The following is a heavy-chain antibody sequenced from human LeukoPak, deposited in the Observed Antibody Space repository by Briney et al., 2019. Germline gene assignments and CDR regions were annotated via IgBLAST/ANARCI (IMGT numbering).Heavy chain of an antibody. D-gene: IGHD5-18*01. Sequence: GGSLRLSCAASGFTFSSYEMNWVRQAPGKGLEWVSYIRSSGTTIYYADSVKGRFTISRDNAKNSLYLQMNSLRAEDTAVYYCAGTVYIYGYYYFDYWGQGTLVTVSS. CDR2: IRSSGTTI. V-gene: IGHV3-48*03. CDR3: AGTVYIYGYYYFDY. CDR1: GFTFSSYE. J-gene: IGHJ4*02.